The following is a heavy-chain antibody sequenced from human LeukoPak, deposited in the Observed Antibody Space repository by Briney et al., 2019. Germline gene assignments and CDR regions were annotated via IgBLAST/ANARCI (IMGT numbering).Heavy chain of an antibody. Sequence: GGSLRLSCAASGFTFTTYWMSWVRQAPGKGLEWVSGISGSGDNTYYADSVKGRFTISRDNSKNTLYLQMNSLRADDTAVYYCAKGGLVHRFDPWGQGTLVTVSS. CDR1: GFTFTTYW. CDR2: ISGSGDNT. CDR3: AKGGLVHRFDP. V-gene: IGHV3-23*01. J-gene: IGHJ5*02.